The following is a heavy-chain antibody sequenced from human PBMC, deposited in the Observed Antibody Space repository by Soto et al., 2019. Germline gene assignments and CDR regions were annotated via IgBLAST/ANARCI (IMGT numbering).Heavy chain of an antibody. CDR3: ARWDCSGGSCYSYYYYYYYGMDV. J-gene: IGHJ6*02. CDR1: GGSISSGGYS. V-gene: IGHV4-30-2*02. D-gene: IGHD2-15*01. Sequence: SETLSLTCAVSGGSISSGGYSWSWIRQPPGKGLEWIGYIYHSGSTYYNPSLKSRVTISVDRSKNQFSLKLSSVTAADTAVYYCARWDCSGGSCYSYYYYYYYGMDVWGQGTTVTVSS. CDR2: IYHSGST.